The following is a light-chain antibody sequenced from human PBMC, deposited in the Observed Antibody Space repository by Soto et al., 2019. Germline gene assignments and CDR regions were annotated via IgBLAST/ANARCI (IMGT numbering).Light chain of an antibody. CDR1: RSNIGSNY. V-gene: IGLV1-47*02. Sequence: QSVLTQPPSASGTPGQRVTISCSGSRSNIGSNYVYWYQQLPGTAPKLLIYTNHQRPSGVPERFSGSKSGTSASLAISGLRSEDEADYYCGAWDDSLSGPWVFGGGTKVTVL. CDR3: GAWDDSLSGPWV. J-gene: IGLJ3*02. CDR2: TNH.